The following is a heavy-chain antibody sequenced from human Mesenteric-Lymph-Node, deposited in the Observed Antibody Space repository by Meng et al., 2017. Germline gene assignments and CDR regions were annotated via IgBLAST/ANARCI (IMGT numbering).Heavy chain of an antibody. V-gene: IGHV1-2*06. CDR1: GYTFTGYY. J-gene: IGHJ5*02. CDR3: ARDVLNNWFDP. CDR2: IDPKRGGT. Sequence: QVQLVQAGAEVKKPGASVKVSCKASGYTFTGYYMHWVRQAPGQGLEWMGRIDPKRGGTKYAQKFQGRVTMTRDTSISTAYMELSRLRSDDTAVYYCARDVLNNWFDPWGQGTLVTVSS. D-gene: IGHD3-16*01.